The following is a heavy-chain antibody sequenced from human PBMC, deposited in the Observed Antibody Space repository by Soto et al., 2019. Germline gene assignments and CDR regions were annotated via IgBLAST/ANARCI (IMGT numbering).Heavy chain of an antibody. J-gene: IGHJ2*01. CDR2: INAGNGNT. D-gene: IGHD1-26*01. CDR3: PRRGSLYWSIDL. V-gene: IGHV1-3*01. Sequence: QVQLVQSGAEVKKPGASVKVSCKASGYTFTNYAMHWVRQAPGQRLEWMGWINAGNGNTKYSQKFQGRVTITRDTHASTANGQLRSLRSEDTAVYYWPRRGSLYWSIDLWGRGTLVTVSS. CDR1: GYTFTNYA.